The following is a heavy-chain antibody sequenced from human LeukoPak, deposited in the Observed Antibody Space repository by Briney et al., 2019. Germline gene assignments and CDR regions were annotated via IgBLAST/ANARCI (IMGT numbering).Heavy chain of an antibody. CDR3: ARDRYIFAGPDAYYYMDV. CDR1: GGSISSHY. J-gene: IGHJ6*03. V-gene: IGHV4-59*11. Sequence: SETLSLTCTVSGGSISSHYWSWIRQPPGKGLEWIGFIFYSGTTNYNPSLKSRVTISVDTSKNQFSLKLSSVTAADTAVYYCARDRYIFAGPDAYYYMDVWGKGTTVTISS. D-gene: IGHD5-18*01. CDR2: IFYSGTT.